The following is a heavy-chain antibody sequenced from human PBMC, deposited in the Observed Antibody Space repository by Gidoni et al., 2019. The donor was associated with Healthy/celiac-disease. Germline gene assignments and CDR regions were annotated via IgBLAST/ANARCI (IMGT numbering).Heavy chain of an antibody. D-gene: IGHD3-9*01. CDR2: ISWNSGSI. CDR3: AKGNYDILTETLDY. Sequence: EVQLVESGVGLVQTGRSLRLYCAASGFTFDDYAMDWVRQAPWKGLEWFSGISWNSGSIGYADSVKGRFTISRDNAKNSLYLQMNSLRAEDTALYYCAKGNYDILTETLDYWGQGTLVTVSS. V-gene: IGHV3-9*01. CDR1: GFTFDDYA. J-gene: IGHJ4*02.